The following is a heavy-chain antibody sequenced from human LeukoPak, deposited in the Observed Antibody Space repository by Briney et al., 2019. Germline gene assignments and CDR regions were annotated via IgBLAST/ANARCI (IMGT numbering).Heavy chain of an antibody. CDR1: GFTFSSYG. V-gene: IGHV3-30*19. CDR2: ISYDGSNK. D-gene: IGHD3-22*01. Sequence: GGSLRLSCAASGFTFSSYGMHWVRQAPGKGLEWVAVISYDGSNKYYADSVKGRFTISRDNSKNTLYLQMNSLRAEDTAVYYCARDHSSYDSSGYYYGGFDYWGQGTLVTVSS. J-gene: IGHJ4*02. CDR3: ARDHSSYDSSGYYYGGFDY.